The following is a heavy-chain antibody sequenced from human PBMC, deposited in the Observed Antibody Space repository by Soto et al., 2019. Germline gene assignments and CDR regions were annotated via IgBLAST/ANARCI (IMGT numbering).Heavy chain of an antibody. CDR3: AKENSGWPFDY. J-gene: IGHJ4*02. D-gene: IGHD6-19*01. Sequence: QVQLVESGGGVVQPGRSLSLSCAASGFTFSSYGMHWVRQAPGKGLEWVAVISYDGSNKYYADSVKGRFTISRDNSKNTLYLQMNSLRAEDTAVYYCAKENSGWPFDYWGQGTLVTVSS. CDR2: ISYDGSNK. V-gene: IGHV3-30*18. CDR1: GFTFSSYG.